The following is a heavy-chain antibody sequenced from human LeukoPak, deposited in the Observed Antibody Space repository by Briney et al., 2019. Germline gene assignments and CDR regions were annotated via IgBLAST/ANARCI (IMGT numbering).Heavy chain of an antibody. V-gene: IGHV1-2*02. D-gene: IGHD3-10*01. CDR3: ARDYYGSGRSFDP. CDR2: INPNSGST. Sequence: ASVTVSCKASGYTFTGYYMHWVRQAPGQGLEWMGWINPNSGSTNYAQKFQGRVTMTRDTSISTAYMELSRLRSDDTAVYYCARDYYGSGRSFDPWGQGTLVTVSS. CDR1: GYTFTGYY. J-gene: IGHJ5*02.